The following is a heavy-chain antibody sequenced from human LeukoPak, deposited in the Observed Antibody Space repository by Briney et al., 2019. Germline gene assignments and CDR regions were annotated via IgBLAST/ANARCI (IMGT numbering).Heavy chain of an antibody. Sequence: GGSLRLSCVASGFTFSRSWIHWVRQAPGKGLVWVPRINTDGSHTTYADFVKGRFTTSRDNAKNTLYLQMNSVRAEDTAVYYCARDGSRDTASNTFDFWGQGTMVTVSS. CDR3: ARDGSRDTASNTFDF. V-gene: IGHV3-74*01. CDR2: INTDGSHT. J-gene: IGHJ3*01. CDR1: GFTFSRSW. D-gene: IGHD5-18*01.